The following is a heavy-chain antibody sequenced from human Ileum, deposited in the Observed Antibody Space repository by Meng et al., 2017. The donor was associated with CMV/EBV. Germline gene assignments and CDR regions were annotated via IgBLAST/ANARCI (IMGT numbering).Heavy chain of an antibody. CDR2: IKQDGSAT. CDR3: VREDIVVFDY. D-gene: IGHD2-15*01. V-gene: IGHV3-7*01. J-gene: IGHJ4*02. Sequence: GESLKISCAVSGFTYSNFWMSWVRQSPGMGLEWVANIKQDGSATYYADSVKGRFTISRDNAKNSLYLQMDNLRADDTAVYYCVREDIVVFDYWGQGDLVTVSS. CDR1: GFTYSNFW.